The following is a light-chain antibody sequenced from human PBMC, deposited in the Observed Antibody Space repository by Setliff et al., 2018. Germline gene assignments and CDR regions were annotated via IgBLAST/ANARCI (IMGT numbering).Light chain of an antibody. V-gene: IGLV1-51*01. J-gene: IGLJ1*01. Sequence: QAVVTQPPSASGTPGQRVTISCSGSRSNIETNNVSWYQQLPGTAPKLLIYDNNKRPSGIPDRFSGSKSGTSATLGITGLQTGDEADYYCGTWDSSLSVYVFGTGTKV. CDR2: DNN. CDR3: GTWDSSLSVYV. CDR1: RSNIETNN.